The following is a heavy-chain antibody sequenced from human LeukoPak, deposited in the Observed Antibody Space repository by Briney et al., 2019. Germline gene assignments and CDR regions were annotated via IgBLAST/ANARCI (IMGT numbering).Heavy chain of an antibody. J-gene: IGHJ6*03. V-gene: IGHV3-48*01. CDR1: GFTFSSYS. D-gene: IGHD5-18*01. Sequence: GGPLRLSCAASGFTFSSYSMNWVRQAPGKGLEWVSYISSSSSTIYYADSVKGRFTISRDNAKNSLYLQMNSLRAEDTAVYYCARDLPPDTAMAYYYYYYMDVWGKGTTVTVSS. CDR2: ISSSSSTI. CDR3: ARDLPPDTAMAYYYYYYMDV.